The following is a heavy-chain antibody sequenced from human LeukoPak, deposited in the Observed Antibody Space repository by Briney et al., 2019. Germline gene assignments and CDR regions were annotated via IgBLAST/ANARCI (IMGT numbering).Heavy chain of an antibody. CDR2: ISGSGGST. V-gene: IGHV3-23*01. CDR1: GFTFSSYA. D-gene: IGHD4-17*01. CDR3: ANDYGDSDDLPFDY. Sequence: SGGSETLFCAASGFTFSSYAMSWVRQAPGKGLEWVSAISGSGGSTYYADPVKGRFTISRDNSKNTLYLQMNSLRAEDTAVYYCANDYGDSDDLPFDYWGQDTFDPVSS. J-gene: IGHJ4*02.